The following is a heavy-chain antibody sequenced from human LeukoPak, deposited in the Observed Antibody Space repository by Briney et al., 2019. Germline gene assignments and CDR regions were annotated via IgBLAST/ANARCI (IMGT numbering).Heavy chain of an antibody. CDR2: IKHDESEK. D-gene: IGHD3-16*01. V-gene: IGHV3-7*01. CDR1: GFSFNSDW. J-gene: IGHJ4*02. Sequence: GGSLRLSCAASGFSFNSDWMDWVRQAPGKGLEWVANIKHDESEKNYLDSVKGRFAISRDNAQNSLYLQMNGLRVEDTAVYYCTRRLDDWGQGTLVTVSS. CDR3: TRRLDD.